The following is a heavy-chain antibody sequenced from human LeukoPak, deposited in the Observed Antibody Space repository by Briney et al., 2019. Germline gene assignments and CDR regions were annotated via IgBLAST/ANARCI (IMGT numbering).Heavy chain of an antibody. D-gene: IGHD3-10*01. Sequence: GGSLRLSCAASGFTFSSYEMNWVRQAPGKGLEGVSYISSSGSTIYYADSVKGRFTISRDNAKNSLYLQMNSRRAEDTAVYYCARDPPMTYYYGSGSSFDYWGQGTLVTVSS. V-gene: IGHV3-48*03. CDR2: ISSSGSTI. CDR1: GFTFSSYE. CDR3: ARDPPMTYYYGSGSSFDY. J-gene: IGHJ4*02.